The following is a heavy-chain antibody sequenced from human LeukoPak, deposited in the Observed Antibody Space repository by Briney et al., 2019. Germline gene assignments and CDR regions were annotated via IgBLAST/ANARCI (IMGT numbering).Heavy chain of an antibody. J-gene: IGHJ6*02. CDR1: GANFSSYT. CDR2: IIPILGIA. V-gene: IGHV1-69*02. Sequence: SVKLSCKASGANFSSYTISWVRQAPGQGLEWMGRIIPILGIANYAQQFQGRVTITADKSTSTAYMELSSLRSEDTAVYYCALPGTPIPYYYCGMDVWGQGTTVTVSS. CDR3: ALPGTPIPYYYCGMDV. D-gene: IGHD2-21*02.